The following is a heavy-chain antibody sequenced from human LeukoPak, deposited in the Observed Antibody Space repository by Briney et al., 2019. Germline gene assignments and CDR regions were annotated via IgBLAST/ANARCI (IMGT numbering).Heavy chain of an antibody. Sequence: SQTLSLTCTVSGGSISSGSYYWSWIRQPAGKGLEWIGRIYTSGSTNYNPSLKRRVTISVDTSKNQFSLKLSSVTAADTAVYYCARERGVGIVVVPAVDNWFDPWGQGTLVTVSS. CDR2: IYTSGST. V-gene: IGHV4-61*02. J-gene: IGHJ5*02. D-gene: IGHD2-2*01. CDR1: GGSISSGSYY. CDR3: ARERGVGIVVVPAVDNWFDP.